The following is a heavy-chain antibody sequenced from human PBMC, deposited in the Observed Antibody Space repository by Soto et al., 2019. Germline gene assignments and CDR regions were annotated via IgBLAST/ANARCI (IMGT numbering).Heavy chain of an antibody. CDR3: ARGTFTVTTNFPIYGMDV. CDR1: GGTFSSYA. D-gene: IGHD4-17*01. CDR2: IIPIFGTA. V-gene: IGHV1-69*01. Sequence: QVQLVQSGAEVKKPGSSVKVSCKASGGTFSSYAISWVRQAPGQGLEWMGGIIPIFGTANYAQKFQGRVTITADESTSTAYMELSSLSSEDTAVYYCARGTFTVTTNFPIYGMDVWGQGTTVTVSS. J-gene: IGHJ6*02.